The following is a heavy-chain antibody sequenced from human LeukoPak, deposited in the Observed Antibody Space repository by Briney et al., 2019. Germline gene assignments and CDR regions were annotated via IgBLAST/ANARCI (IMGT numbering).Heavy chain of an antibody. J-gene: IGHJ4*02. CDR2: ISDSGTSI. Sequence: PGGSLRLSCAGSGFTFSDSYMSWIRQTPGKGLEWVSYISDSGTSIYYAESVKGRFTISRDNAKNSLYLQMNSVRAEDTAVYYCARRFRYHDAWISYYHFDYWGQGTLVNVSS. CDR3: ARRFRYHDAWISYYHFDY. D-gene: IGHD3-3*01. V-gene: IGHV3-11*01. CDR1: GFTFSDSY.